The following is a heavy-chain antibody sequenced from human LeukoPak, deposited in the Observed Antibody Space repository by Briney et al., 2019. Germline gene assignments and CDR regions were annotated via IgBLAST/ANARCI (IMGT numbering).Heavy chain of an antibody. D-gene: IGHD2-2*01. J-gene: IGHJ4*02. Sequence: GGSLRLSCAASRFTFSSYSMNWVRQAPGKGLEWVSSISSSSSYIYYADSVKGRFTISRDNAKNSLYLQMNSLRAEDTAVYYCARDPRHCSSTSCYPDWGQGTLVTVSS. V-gene: IGHV3-21*01. CDR2: ISSSSSYI. CDR3: ARDPRHCSSTSCYPD. CDR1: RFTFSSYS.